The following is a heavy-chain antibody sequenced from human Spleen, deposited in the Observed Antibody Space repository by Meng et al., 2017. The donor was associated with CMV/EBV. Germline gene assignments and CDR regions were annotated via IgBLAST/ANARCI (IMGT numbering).Heavy chain of an antibody. J-gene: IGHJ4*02. CDR2: IYPGDSDT. Sequence: GGSLRLSCKVSGSSFTSYWIGWVRQMPGKGLEWMGIIYPGDSDTRYSPSFQGQVTISADKSISTAYLQWSSLKASDTAMYYCARHDGMGATSYWGQGTLVTVSS. CDR3: ARHDGMGATSY. V-gene: IGHV5-51*01. D-gene: IGHD1-26*01. CDR1: GSSFTSYW.